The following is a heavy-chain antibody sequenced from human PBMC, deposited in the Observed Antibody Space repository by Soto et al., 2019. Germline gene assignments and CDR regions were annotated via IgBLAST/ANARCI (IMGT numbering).Heavy chain of an antibody. V-gene: IGHV3-48*02. Sequence: GGSLRLSCAASGFTFSSYSMNWVRQAPGKGLEWVSYISSSGRTIYYTDSVKGRFTISRDNAKNSLYLQMNSLRDEDTAVYYCARDYDNYDSSVYYFDPFQDWGQGTLVTVSS. CDR2: ISSSGRTI. D-gene: IGHD3-22*01. CDR1: GFTFSSYS. CDR3: ARDYDNYDSSVYYFDPFQD. J-gene: IGHJ1*01.